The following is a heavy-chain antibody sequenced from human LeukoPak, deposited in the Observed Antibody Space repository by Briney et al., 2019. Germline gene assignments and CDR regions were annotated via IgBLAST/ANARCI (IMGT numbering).Heavy chain of an antibody. D-gene: IGHD3-22*01. J-gene: IGHJ4*02. Sequence: ASVKVSCKASGYTFTGYYMHWVRQAPGQGLEWMGWINPNSGGTNYAQEFQGRVTMTRDTSISTAYMELSRLRSDDTAVYYCARVLVRDYYDSSGYPEYFDYWGQGTLVTVSS. CDR1: GYTFTGYY. CDR2: INPNSGGT. CDR3: ARVLVRDYYDSSGYPEYFDY. V-gene: IGHV1-2*02.